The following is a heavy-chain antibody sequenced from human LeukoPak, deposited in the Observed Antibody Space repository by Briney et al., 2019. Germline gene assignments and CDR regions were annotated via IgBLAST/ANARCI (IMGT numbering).Heavy chain of an antibody. CDR2: ISSSSSYI. J-gene: IGHJ4*02. CDR3: ARGQQLEPFDY. D-gene: IGHD6-13*01. CDR1: GFTFSSYS. V-gene: IGHV3-21*01. Sequence: GGSLRLSCAASGFTFSSYSMNWVRQAPGKVLEWVSSISSSSSYIYYADSVKGRFTISRDNAKNSLYLQMNSLRAEDTAVYYCARGQQLEPFDYWGQGTLVTVSS.